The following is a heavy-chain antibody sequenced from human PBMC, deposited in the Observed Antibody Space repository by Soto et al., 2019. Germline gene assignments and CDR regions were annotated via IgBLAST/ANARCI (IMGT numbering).Heavy chain of an antibody. CDR3: ARMATFGSLNWFDP. J-gene: IGHJ5*02. D-gene: IGHD3-16*01. V-gene: IGHV1-8*01. CDR2: MNPGSGDT. CDR1: GYSFTNND. Sequence: ASVKVSCKASGYSFTNNDVNWVRQATGQGLEWMGWMNPGSGDTGYAQKFQGRVTMTRDISIATAYMELSSLRSDDTAIYYCARMATFGSLNWFDPWGQGTLVTSPQ.